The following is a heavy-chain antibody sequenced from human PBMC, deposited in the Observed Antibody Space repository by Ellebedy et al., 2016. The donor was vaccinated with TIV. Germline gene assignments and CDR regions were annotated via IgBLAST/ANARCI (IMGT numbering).Heavy chain of an antibody. D-gene: IGHD4-17*01. CDR1: GGSISSYN. V-gene: IGHV4-59*01. CDR2: IYYSGST. CDR3: ARVPGDEDAFDI. J-gene: IGHJ3*02. Sequence: SETLSLTXTVSGGSISSYNWSWIRQPPGKGLEWIGYIYYSGSTNYNPSLKSRVTISVDTSKNQFSLKLSSVTAADTAVYYCARVPGDEDAFDIWGQGTMVTVSS.